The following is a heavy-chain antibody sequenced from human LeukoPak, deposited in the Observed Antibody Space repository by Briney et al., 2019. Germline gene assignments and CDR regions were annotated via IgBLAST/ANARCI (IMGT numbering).Heavy chain of an antibody. CDR1: GGSINSNSYY. CDR3: ARRYCANGVCYRSGFDI. V-gene: IGHV4-39*07. CDR2: IYYSGST. Sequence: SETLSLTCTVSGGSINSNSYYWGWIRQPPGKGLEWIGSIYYSGSTYYNPSLKSRVAISVDTSKNQFSLKLNSVTAADTAVYYCARRYCANGVCYRSGFDIWGQGTMVTVSS. J-gene: IGHJ3*02. D-gene: IGHD2-8*01.